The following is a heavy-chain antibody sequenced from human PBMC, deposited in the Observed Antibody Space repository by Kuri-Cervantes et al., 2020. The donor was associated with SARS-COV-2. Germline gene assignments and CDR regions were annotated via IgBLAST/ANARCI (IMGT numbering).Heavy chain of an antibody. CDR2: IIPIFGTA. CDR1: GGTFSSCA. V-gene: IGHV1-69*13. J-gene: IGHJ6*03. D-gene: IGHD3-3*01. CDR3: ARVCYDFWSGYYTPYYYMDV. Sequence: SVKVSCKASGGTFSSCAISWVRQAPGQGLEWMGGIIPIFGTANYAQKFQGRVTITADESTSTAYMELSSLRSEDTAVYYCARVCYDFWSGYYTPYYYMDVWGKGTTVTVSS.